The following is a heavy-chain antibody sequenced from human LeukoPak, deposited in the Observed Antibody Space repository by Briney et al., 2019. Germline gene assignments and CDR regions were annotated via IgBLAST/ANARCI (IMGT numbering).Heavy chain of an antibody. Sequence: ASVKVSCKASGYTFTGYYMHWVRQAPGQRLEWMGWINPNSGGTNYAQKFQGRVTMTRDTSISTAYMELSRLRSDDTAVYYCARALYSSRKFDPWGQGTLVTVSS. CDR2: INPNSGGT. D-gene: IGHD6-13*01. CDR1: GYTFTGYY. V-gene: IGHV1-2*02. CDR3: ARALYSSRKFDP. J-gene: IGHJ5*02.